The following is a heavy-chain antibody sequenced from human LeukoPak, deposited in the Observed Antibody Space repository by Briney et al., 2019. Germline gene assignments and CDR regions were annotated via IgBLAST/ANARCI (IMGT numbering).Heavy chain of an antibody. CDR2: ISVSGGSK. V-gene: IGHV3-23*01. CDR3: AKGRWVAAAGTKKRPDY. CDR1: GFTFKYFP. D-gene: IGHD6-13*01. J-gene: IGHJ4*02. Sequence: VGYLGLHCPASGFTFKYFPMRRDRPAPGKGLEGVWAISVSGGSKYYSDSVKGRFTICRDNSKDMLYLHMNSQRAEDRGVYFCAKGRWVAAAGTKKRPDYWGQGTLVTVSS.